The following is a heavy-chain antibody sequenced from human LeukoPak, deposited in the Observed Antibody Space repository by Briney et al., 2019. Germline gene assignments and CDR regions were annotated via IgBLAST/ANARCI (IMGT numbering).Heavy chain of an antibody. Sequence: SVKVSCKVSGGTFSSYAISWVRQAPGQGLEWMGGIIPIFGTANYAQKFQGRVTITADESTSTAYMELSSLRSEDTAVYYCARVAGATKTFDYWGQGTLVTVSS. CDR2: IIPIFGTA. J-gene: IGHJ4*02. D-gene: IGHD5-12*01. CDR1: GGTFSSYA. V-gene: IGHV1-69*13. CDR3: ARVAGATKTFDY.